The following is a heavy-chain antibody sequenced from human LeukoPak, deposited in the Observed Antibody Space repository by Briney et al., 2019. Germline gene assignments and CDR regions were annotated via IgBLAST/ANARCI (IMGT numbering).Heavy chain of an antibody. Sequence: ASVKVPCKASGYTFTSYYMHWVRQAPGQGLEWMGIINPSGGSTSYAQKFQGRVTMTRDTSTSTVCMELSSLRSEDTAVYYCAREGLQSVYYYGMDVWGQGTTVTVSS. J-gene: IGHJ6*02. CDR2: INPSGGST. D-gene: IGHD4-11*01. CDR1: GYTFTSYY. V-gene: IGHV1-46*01. CDR3: AREGLQSVYYYGMDV.